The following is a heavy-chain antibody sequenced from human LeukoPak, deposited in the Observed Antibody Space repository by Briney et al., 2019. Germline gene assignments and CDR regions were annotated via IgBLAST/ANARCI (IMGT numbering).Heavy chain of an antibody. D-gene: IGHD6-19*01. CDR1: GYTFTGYY. V-gene: IGHV1-2*04. Sequence: ASVKVSCKASGYTFTGYYMHWVRQAPGQGLEWMGWINPNSGGTNYAQKFQGWVTMTRDTSISAAYMELSRLRSDDTAVYYCARPSESYIAVADLDYWGQGTLVTVSS. J-gene: IGHJ4*02. CDR3: ARPSESYIAVADLDY. CDR2: INPNSGGT.